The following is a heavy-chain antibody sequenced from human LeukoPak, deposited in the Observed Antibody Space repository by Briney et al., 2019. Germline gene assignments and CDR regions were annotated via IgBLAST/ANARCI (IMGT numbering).Heavy chain of an antibody. D-gene: IGHD2-2*02. Sequence: SETLSLTCAVYGGSFSGYYWSWIRQPPGKGLEGIGEINHSGSTNYNPSLQSRVTISVDTSKNQFSLKLSSVTAADTAVYYCARGGIYCSSTSCYSWFDPWGQGTLVTVSS. CDR1: GGSFSGYY. CDR2: INHSGST. J-gene: IGHJ5*02. V-gene: IGHV4-34*01. CDR3: ARGGIYCSSTSCYSWFDP.